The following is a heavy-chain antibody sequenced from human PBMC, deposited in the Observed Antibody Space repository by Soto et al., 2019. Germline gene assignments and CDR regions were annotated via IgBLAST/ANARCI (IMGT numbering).Heavy chain of an antibody. Sequence: SGTLSLTCAVSGYSISLGYYWGWIRQPPGKGLEWIGSIYHSGNTYYNPSLKSRVSISLDTSKNHFSLELTSVTAADTAVYYCARLQFGEGFDYWGQGALVTVSS. D-gene: IGHD3-10*01. J-gene: IGHJ4*02. CDR1: GYSISLGYY. CDR2: IYHSGNT. CDR3: ARLQFGEGFDY. V-gene: IGHV4-38-2*01.